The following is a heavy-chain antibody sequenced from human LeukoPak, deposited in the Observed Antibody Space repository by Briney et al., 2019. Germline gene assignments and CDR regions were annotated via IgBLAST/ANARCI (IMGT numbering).Heavy chain of an antibody. V-gene: IGHV3-48*03. Sequence: PGGSLRLSCAASGFTFSSCEMNWVRQAPGKGLEWVSYISSSGSTIYYADSVKGRFTISRDNAKNSLYLQMNSLRAEDTAVYYCARAPGIAAAGTYFFDYWGQGTLVTVSS. CDR2: ISSSGSTI. D-gene: IGHD6-13*01. CDR3: ARAPGIAAAGTYFFDY. J-gene: IGHJ4*02. CDR1: GFTFSSCE.